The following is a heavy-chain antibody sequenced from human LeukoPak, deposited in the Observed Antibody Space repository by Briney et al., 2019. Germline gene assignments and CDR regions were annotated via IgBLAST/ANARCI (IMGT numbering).Heavy chain of an antibody. V-gene: IGHV4-34*01. CDR3: ARRTSSGITMVRGVPRRGGYFDY. Sequence: SETLSLTCAVYGGSFSGYYWSWIRQPPGKGLEWIGEINHSGSTNYNPSLKSRVTISVDTSKNQFSLKLSSVTAVDTAVYYCARRTSSGITMVRGVPRRGGYFDYWGQGTLVTVSS. J-gene: IGHJ4*02. D-gene: IGHD3-10*01. CDR1: GGSFSGYY. CDR2: INHSGST.